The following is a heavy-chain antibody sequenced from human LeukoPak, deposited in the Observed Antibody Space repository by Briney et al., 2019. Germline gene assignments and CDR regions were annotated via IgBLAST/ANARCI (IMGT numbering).Heavy chain of an antibody. CDR3: TRRERDSSGYLLSDY. Sequence: PGGSLRLSCATSGFTFSGSTMHWVRQTSGKGLEWVGRIRNKVNNYATAYAASVKGRFTISRDDSKNTAYLQMNSLKTEDTAVYYCTRRERDSSGYLLSDYWGQGTLVTVSS. V-gene: IGHV3-73*01. CDR1: GFTFSGST. J-gene: IGHJ4*02. CDR2: IRNKVNNYAT. D-gene: IGHD3-22*01.